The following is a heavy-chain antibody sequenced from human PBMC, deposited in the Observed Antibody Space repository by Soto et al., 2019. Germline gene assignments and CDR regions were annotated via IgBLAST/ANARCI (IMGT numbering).Heavy chain of an antibody. CDR2: ITSDGSET. D-gene: IGHD6-13*01. CDR1: GFPFSISG. J-gene: IGHJ4*02. CDR3: AKVSSSWYAGFFDL. Sequence: QPGGSLRLSCATSGFPFSISGMHWVRQVPGKGLEWVSRITSDGSETIYADSVKGRFTISRDNAENTLYLQMNTLRAEDTAIYYCAKVSSSWYAGFFDLWGQGTLVTVSS. V-gene: IGHV3-74*01.